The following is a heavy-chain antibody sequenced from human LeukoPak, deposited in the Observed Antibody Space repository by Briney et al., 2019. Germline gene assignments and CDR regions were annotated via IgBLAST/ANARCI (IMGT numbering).Heavy chain of an antibody. D-gene: IGHD3-9*01. J-gene: IGHJ5*02. Sequence: GASVKVSCKASGYTFTSYYMHWVRQAPGQGLEWMGIINPSGGSTSYAQKFQGRVTMTRDTSTSTVYMELSSLRSEDTAVYYCARDYLRGYDILTGAASWFDPWGQGTLVTVSS. CDR2: INPSGGST. CDR3: ARDYLRGYDILTGAASWFDP. V-gene: IGHV1-46*01. CDR1: GYTFTSYY.